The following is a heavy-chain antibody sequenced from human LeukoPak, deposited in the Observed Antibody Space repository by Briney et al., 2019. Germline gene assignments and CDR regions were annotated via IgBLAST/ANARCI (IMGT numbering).Heavy chain of an antibody. V-gene: IGHV3-74*01. Sequence: PGGSLRLSCAASGFTFSHYWMHWDRQAPGKGLVWVSRIESDGGRTDYADSLKGRFTISRDNAKNTLYLEMNSLRAEDTAVYYCARVGHCSSTACFIDYWGQGTLVTVSS. CDR1: GFTFSHYW. CDR3: ARVGHCSSTACFIDY. J-gene: IGHJ4*02. CDR2: IESDGGRT. D-gene: IGHD2-2*01.